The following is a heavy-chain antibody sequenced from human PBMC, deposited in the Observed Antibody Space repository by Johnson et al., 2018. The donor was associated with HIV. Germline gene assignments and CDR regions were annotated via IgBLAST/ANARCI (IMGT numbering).Heavy chain of an antibody. CDR1: GFTFSSYG. D-gene: IGHD1-26*01. V-gene: IGHV3-30*02. CDR3: AKDGGSYGGAFDI. CDR2: IQYDGSIK. Sequence: QVQLVESGGGVVQPGRSLRLSCAASGFTFSSYGMHWVRQAPGKGLEWVAFIQYDGSIKYYADSLKGRFTISRDNSENTVYLQMNSLRPEDTAVYYCAKDGGSYGGAFDIWGQGTMVTVSS. J-gene: IGHJ3*02.